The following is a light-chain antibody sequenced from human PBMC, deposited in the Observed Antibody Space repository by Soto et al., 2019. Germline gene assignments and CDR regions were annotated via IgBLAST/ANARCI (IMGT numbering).Light chain of an antibody. CDR3: QHYVTSSIT. Sequence: EVGLTQSPGTLSLSPGERVTILCLASQSVSSTSLAWYQQKPGQTPRLLIYGASSRATGTPDRISGGGSVTHFTLTISLLAPEDFAVYYCQHYVTSSITFGQGTRLEIK. J-gene: IGKJ5*01. V-gene: IGKV3-20*01. CDR1: QSVSSTS. CDR2: GAS.